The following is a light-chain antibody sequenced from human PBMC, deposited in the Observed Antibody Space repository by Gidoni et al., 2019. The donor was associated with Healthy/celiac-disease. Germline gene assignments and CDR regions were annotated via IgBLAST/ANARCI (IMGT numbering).Light chain of an antibody. CDR3: RQGTHWHWWT. Sequence: DVVMTQSPLSLPVTLCQPASISCRSSQSLLHSDGNTYWTWFQQRPGQSPRSLMYKVSNRDSGVPERCSGSGAGTDLTLKISRVEAEDVGVYYCRQGTHWHWWTFGQGTKVEIK. CDR1: QSLLHSDGNTY. V-gene: IGKV2-30*02. CDR2: KVS. J-gene: IGKJ1*01.